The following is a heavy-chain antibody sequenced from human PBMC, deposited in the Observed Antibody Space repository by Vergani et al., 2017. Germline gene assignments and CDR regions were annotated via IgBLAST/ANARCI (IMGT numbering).Heavy chain of an antibody. CDR1: GFTFSSYS. CDR2: ISSSSSYI. J-gene: IGHJ5*02. D-gene: IGHD4-17*01. V-gene: IGHV3-21*01. Sequence: VQLVESGGGLVKPGGSLRLSCAASGFTFSSYSMNWVRQAPGKGLEWVSSISSSSSYIYYADSVKGRFTISRDNAKNSLYLQMNSLRAEDTAVYYCASNPTTEDAGFDPWGQGTLVTVSS. CDR3: ASNPTTEDAGFDP.